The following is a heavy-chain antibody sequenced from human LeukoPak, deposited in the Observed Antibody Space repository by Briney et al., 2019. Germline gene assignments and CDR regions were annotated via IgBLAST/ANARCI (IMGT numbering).Heavy chain of an antibody. Sequence: SETLSLTCAVYGGSFSGYYWSWIRQPPGKGLEWIGEINHSGSTNYNPSLKSRVTISVDTSKNQFSLKLSSVTAADTAVYYCAGGRGVRLWLVVVAATTNWFDPWGQGTLVTVSS. CDR3: AGGRGVRLWLVVVAATTNWFDP. D-gene: IGHD2-15*01. CDR1: GGSFSGYY. J-gene: IGHJ5*02. CDR2: INHSGST. V-gene: IGHV4-34*01.